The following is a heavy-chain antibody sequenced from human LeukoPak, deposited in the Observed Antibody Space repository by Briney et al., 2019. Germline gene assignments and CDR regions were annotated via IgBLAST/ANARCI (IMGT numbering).Heavy chain of an antibody. CDR3: AKDLGRFMTTVTKSFAFDI. Sequence: GGSLRLSCAASGFTFSSYEMNWVRQAPGKGLEWVSYISSSGSTIYYADSVKGRFTISRDNAKNSLYLQMNSLRAEDTAVYYCAKDLGRFMTTVTKSFAFDIWGQGTMVTVSS. D-gene: IGHD4-17*01. J-gene: IGHJ3*02. CDR1: GFTFSSYE. V-gene: IGHV3-48*03. CDR2: ISSSGSTI.